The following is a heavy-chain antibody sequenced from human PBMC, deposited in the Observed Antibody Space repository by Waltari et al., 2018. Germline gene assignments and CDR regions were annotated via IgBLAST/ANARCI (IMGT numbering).Heavy chain of an antibody. J-gene: IGHJ4*02. D-gene: IGHD6-19*01. Sequence: HVQLLESVPGLVKPSQTLSLTCTVSAGSISSGGYYWRWCRQHPGKGLEWCGYLSYRGSTYYNPTLKSQVTISVDTSKSQFSMKQNSVTAANTAVYYCARDNGMAVARKIFDYWGQGTLVTVSS. CDR1: AGSISSGGYY. V-gene: IGHV4-31*01. CDR2: LSYRGST. CDR3: ARDNGMAVARKIFDY.